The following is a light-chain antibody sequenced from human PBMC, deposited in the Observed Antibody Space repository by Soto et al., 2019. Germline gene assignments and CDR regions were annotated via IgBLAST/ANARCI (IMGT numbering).Light chain of an antibody. CDR2: GHN. J-gene: IGLJ2*01. Sequence: SVLTQPRSVSGSPGQSVTISCTGTGNDVGAYNYVSWYQHLPGTTPKLLIYGHNQRPSGVPDRFSGSKSGTSASLAISGLQSEDEADYYCASWDDSLSGVLFGGGTKVTV. CDR1: GNDVGAYNY. V-gene: IGLV1-47*02. CDR3: ASWDDSLSGVL.